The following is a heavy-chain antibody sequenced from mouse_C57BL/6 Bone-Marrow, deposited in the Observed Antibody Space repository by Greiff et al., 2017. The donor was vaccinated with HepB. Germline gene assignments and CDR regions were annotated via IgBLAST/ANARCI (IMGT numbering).Heavy chain of an antibody. CDR3: ARLLRGGFAY. CDR2: IYPRSGNN. D-gene: IGHD1-1*01. J-gene: IGHJ3*01. V-gene: IGHV1-81*01. Sequence: VQLQESGAELARPGASVKLSCKASGYTFTSYGISWVKQRTGQGLEWIGEIYPRSGNNYYNEKFKGKATLTADKSSSTAYMELRSLTSEDSAVYFCARLLRGGFAYWGQGTLVTVSA. CDR1: GYTFTSYG.